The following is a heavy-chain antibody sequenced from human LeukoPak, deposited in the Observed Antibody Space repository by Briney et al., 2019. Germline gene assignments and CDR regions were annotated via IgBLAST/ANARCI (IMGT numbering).Heavy chain of an antibody. CDR2: ISGSGGRT. D-gene: IGHD3-22*01. CDR3: AKGPYYYDSSSYSRRWFDP. J-gene: IGHJ5*02. V-gene: IGHV3-23*01. Sequence: GGSLRLSCAASGSTFSNYAMSWVRQAPGKGLEWVSAISGSGGRTYYADSVKGRFTISRDNSKYTLYLQMNSPRADDTAVYYCAKGPYYYDSSSYSRRWFDPWGQGTLVTVSS. CDR1: GSTFSNYA.